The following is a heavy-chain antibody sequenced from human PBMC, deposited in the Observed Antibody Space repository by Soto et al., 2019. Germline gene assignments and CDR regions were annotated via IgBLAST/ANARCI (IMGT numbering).Heavy chain of an antibody. CDR1: GFTFNTYG. CDR2: IWYDGNKK. D-gene: IGHD3-3*01. J-gene: IGHJ6*02. Sequence: GGSLRLSCAASGFTFNTYGMHWVRQAPGKGLEWVAVIWYDGNKKYYEHSVKDRFTISRDNSKNTLYLQMSNRRAEDTAVYYCVLLRDFWTGYSPFEYYHGMDVWGQGTMVIVSS. V-gene: IGHV3-33*01. CDR3: VLLRDFWTGYSPFEYYHGMDV.